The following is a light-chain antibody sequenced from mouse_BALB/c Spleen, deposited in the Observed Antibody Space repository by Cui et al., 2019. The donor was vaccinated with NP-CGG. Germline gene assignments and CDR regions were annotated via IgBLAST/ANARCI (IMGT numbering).Light chain of an antibody. Sequence: QAVVTKEYARTTSPGETVTLTCRSSTGAVTTSNYANWVQEKPDHLFTGLIGGTKNRAPGVPARFSGSLIGDKAALTITGAQTEDEAIYFCALWYSNHWVFGGGTKLTVL. CDR3: ALWYSNHWV. J-gene: IGLJ1*01. V-gene: IGLV1*01. CDR2: GTK. CDR1: TGAVTTSNY.